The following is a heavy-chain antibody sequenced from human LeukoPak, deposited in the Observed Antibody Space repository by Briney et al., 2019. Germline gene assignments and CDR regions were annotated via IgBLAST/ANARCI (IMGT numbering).Heavy chain of an antibody. V-gene: IGHV1-18*01. Sequence: GASVKVSCTASGYTFTSYGISWVRQAPGQGLEWMGWISAYNGNTNYAQKLQGRVTMTTDTSTSTAYMELRSLRSDDTAVYYCARRPIAAAGTSGSYDYWGQGTLATVSS. CDR1: GYTFTSYG. CDR3: ARRPIAAAGTSGSYDY. CDR2: ISAYNGNT. J-gene: IGHJ4*02. D-gene: IGHD6-13*01.